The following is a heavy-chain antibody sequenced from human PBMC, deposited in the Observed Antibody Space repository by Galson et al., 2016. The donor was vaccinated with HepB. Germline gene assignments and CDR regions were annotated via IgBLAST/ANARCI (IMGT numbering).Heavy chain of an antibody. D-gene: IGHD1-26*01. CDR2: ISGGGGTT. CDR3: AKFYSFYYADF. V-gene: IGHV3-23*01. CDR1: GFTFGSYV. Sequence: SLRLSCAASGFTFGSYVMNWVRQAPEKGLEWVSSISGGGGTTHYADSVKGRFTVSRDNSKNTMYLQMNNLTADDTAMYFCAKFYSFYYADFWGQGALVTVS. J-gene: IGHJ4*02.